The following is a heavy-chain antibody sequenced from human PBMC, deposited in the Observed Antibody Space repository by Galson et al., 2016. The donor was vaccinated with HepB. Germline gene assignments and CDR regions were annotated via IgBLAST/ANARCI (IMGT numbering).Heavy chain of an antibody. V-gene: IGHV2-5*02. CDR3: AHGLSTVGGFDP. J-gene: IGHJ5*02. D-gene: IGHD1-26*01. Sequence: PALVKPTQTLTLTCTFSGFSLSPSEVAVGWIRQPPGKALEWLALIYWDDDKRYNASLKSRLTVNKDTSKNQVVLKMTNMDPVDTGTYYCAHGLSTVGGFDPWGQGTLVTVSS. CDR2: IYWDDDK. CDR1: GFSLSPSEVA.